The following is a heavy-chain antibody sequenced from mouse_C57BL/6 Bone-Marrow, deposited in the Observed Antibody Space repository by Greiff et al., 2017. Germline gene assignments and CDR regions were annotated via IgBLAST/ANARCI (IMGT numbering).Heavy chain of an antibody. D-gene: IGHD1-1*01. V-gene: IGHV1-19*01. J-gene: IGHJ1*03. CDR3: SPITTDWYFDV. CDR1: GYTFTDYY. Sequence: EVKVVESGPVLVKPGASVKMSCKASGYTFTDYYMNWVKQSHGKSLEWIGVINPYNGGTSYNQKFKGKATLTVDKSSSTAYMELNSLTSEDSAVYYCSPITTDWYFDVWGTGTTVTVSS. CDR2: INPYNGGT.